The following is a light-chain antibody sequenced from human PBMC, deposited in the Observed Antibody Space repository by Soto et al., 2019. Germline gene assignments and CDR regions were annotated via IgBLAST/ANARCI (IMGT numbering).Light chain of an antibody. J-gene: IGKJ1*01. CDR1: QSIDTH. CDR3: QQTYRPPAT. V-gene: IGKV1-39*01. Sequence: DIRMTQSPSSLSASVGDRVTIACRASQSIDTHLNWYQQHPGKAPNVLIYEASNLQSGVPSRFSGSGSGTDFPLTISGLQPDDSATYYCQQTYRPPATFGQGTKVEIK. CDR2: EAS.